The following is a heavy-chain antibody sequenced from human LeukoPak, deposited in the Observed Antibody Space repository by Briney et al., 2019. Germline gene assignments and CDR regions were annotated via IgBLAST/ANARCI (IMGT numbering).Heavy chain of an antibody. J-gene: IGHJ4*02. CDR1: GFTFSSYW. D-gene: IGHD6-13*01. CDR2: INSDGSST. V-gene: IGHV3-74*01. CDR3: ARDVSPNFYSSSPQYDY. Sequence: PGGSLRLSCAASGFTFSSYWMHWVRQAPGKGLVWVSRINSDGSSTSYADSVKGRFTISRDNAKNSLYLQMNSLRAEDTAVYYCARDVSPNFYSSSPQYDYWGQGTLVTVSS.